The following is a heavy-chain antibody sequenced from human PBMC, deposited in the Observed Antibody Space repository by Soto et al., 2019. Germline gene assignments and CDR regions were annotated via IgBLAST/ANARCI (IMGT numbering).Heavy chain of an antibody. Sequence: SETLPLTCAVYGGSFSDYYWSWIRQTPGKGLQWIGQINHSGSASYNPSLKSRVTISVHTSNSQFSLELSSVTAADTAVYYCARSLPDWLAPYYYYGMDVWGQGTTVTVSS. J-gene: IGHJ6*02. CDR1: GGSFSDYY. V-gene: IGHV4-34*01. CDR2: INHSGSA. D-gene: IGHD3-9*01. CDR3: ARSLPDWLAPYYYYGMDV.